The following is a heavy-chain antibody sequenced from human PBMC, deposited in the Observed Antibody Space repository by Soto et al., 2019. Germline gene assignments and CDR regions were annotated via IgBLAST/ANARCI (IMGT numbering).Heavy chain of an antibody. Sequence: PGGSLRLSCAASGFTFDDYAMHWGRQGPGKGLEWVSGIRWNIGGIGYADSVKGRFTISRDNAKNSLYLQMDRLRPEDTAFYYCAKSPHDILIGSAFVYLGQGTLVTVSS. J-gene: IGHJ4*02. D-gene: IGHD3-9*01. V-gene: IGHV3-9*01. CDR2: IRWNIGGI. CDR3: AKSPHDILIGSAFVY. CDR1: GFTFDDYA.